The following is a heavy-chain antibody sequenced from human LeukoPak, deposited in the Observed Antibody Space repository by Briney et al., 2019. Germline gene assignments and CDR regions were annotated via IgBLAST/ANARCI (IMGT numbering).Heavy chain of an antibody. CDR3: AREAPRCYDSSGYLSDFDY. Sequence: ASVKVSCKASGYTFTSYGISWVRQAPGQGLEWMGWISAYNGNTNYAQKLQGRVTMTTDTSTSTAYMELRSLRSDDTAVYYCAREAPRCYDSSGYLSDFDYWGQGTLVTVSS. J-gene: IGHJ4*02. D-gene: IGHD3-22*01. CDR1: GYTFTSYG. V-gene: IGHV1-18*01. CDR2: ISAYNGNT.